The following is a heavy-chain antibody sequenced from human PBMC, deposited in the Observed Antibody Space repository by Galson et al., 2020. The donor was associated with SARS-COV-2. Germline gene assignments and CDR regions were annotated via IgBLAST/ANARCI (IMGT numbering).Heavy chain of an antibody. CDR3: ARLHYGEYAPEACDI. CDR1: GPSISSGSYY. V-gene: IGHV4-30-2*01. CDR2: ISLSGGT. J-gene: IGHJ3*02. D-gene: IGHD4-17*01. Sequence: SETLSLTCAVSGPSISSGSYYWNWIRQPPGKGLERIGYISLSGGTYYNPSLKSRVTISGDRSKNQFSLRLSSVTAADTAVYYCARLHYGEYAPEACDIWGPGTRVTVAS.